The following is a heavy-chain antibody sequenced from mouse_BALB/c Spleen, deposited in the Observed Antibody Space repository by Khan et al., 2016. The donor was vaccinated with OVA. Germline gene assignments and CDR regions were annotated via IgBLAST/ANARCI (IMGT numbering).Heavy chain of an antibody. CDR3: ARANDGNSGEARTY. Sequence: QVQLKQSGPGLVAPSQSLSITCTVSGFSLTGYGVNWVRQPPGKGLEWLGMIWGDGSTDYNSALKSRLSISKDNSKSQVFLKMHSLQNDDTAMYYGARANDGNSGEARTYWGHGPSVTVSS. V-gene: IGHV2-6-7*01. CDR2: IWGDGST. CDR1: GFSLTGYG. J-gene: IGHJ4*01. D-gene: IGHD2-1*01.